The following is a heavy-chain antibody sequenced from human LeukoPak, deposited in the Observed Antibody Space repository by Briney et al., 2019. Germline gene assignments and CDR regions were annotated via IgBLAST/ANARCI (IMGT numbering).Heavy chain of an antibody. J-gene: IGHJ6*02. D-gene: IGHD2-2*01. CDR1: GGSISSDGYY. Sequence: PSETLSLTCTVSGGSISSDGYYWSWIRQRPGKGLERIGYIYYSGSTYYNPSLKSRVTISVDTSKNQFSLKLSSVTAADTAVYYCARVPVYCSSTSCYYYYGMDVWGQGTTVTVSS. V-gene: IGHV4-31*03. CDR3: ARVPVYCSSTSCYYYYGMDV. CDR2: IYYSGST.